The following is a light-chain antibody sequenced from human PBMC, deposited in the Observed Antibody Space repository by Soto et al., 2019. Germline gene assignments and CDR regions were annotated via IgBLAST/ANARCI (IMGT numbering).Light chain of an antibody. J-gene: IGKJ2*01. CDR3: QQYGSTLYT. V-gene: IGKV3-20*01. Sequence: EIVLTQSPGTLSLSPGERATLSCRASQSVSRSYLAWYQQKPGQAPRLLIYGASSRATGIPDRFSGSGSGTDFTLTIRRLEPEDFAVYYCQQYGSTLYTFGQGTKLEIK. CDR2: GAS. CDR1: QSVSRSY.